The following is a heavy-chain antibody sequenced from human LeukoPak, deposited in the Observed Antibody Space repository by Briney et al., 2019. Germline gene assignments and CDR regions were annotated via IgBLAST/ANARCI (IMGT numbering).Heavy chain of an antibody. J-gene: IGHJ4*02. CDR3: ARENRGDYFDY. V-gene: IGHV4-59*01. CDR2: IYDNGNT. CDR1: GDSIIGYY. Sequence: SSETLSLTSTVSGDSIIGYYWSWVRQPPGKGLEWIACIYDNGNTNYNPSLKSRVTISVDTSRNQFSLKLSSVTAADTAVYYCARENRGDYFDYWGQGTLVTVSS. D-gene: IGHD2/OR15-2a*01.